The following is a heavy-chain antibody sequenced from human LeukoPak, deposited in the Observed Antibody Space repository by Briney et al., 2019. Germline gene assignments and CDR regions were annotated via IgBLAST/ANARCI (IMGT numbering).Heavy chain of an antibody. V-gene: IGHV3-30*04. D-gene: IGHD6-13*01. CDR2: ISYDGSNK. Sequence: GGSLRLSCAAPGFTFSSYAMPWARQAPGKGLEWVAVISYDGSNKYYADSVKGRFTISRDNSKNTLYLQMNSLRAEDTAVYYCARVAAAGGNDYWGQGTLVTVSS. CDR1: GFTFSSYA. J-gene: IGHJ4*02. CDR3: ARVAAAGGNDY.